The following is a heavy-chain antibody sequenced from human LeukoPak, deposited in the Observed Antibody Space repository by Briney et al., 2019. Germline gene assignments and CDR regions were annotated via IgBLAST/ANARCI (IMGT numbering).Heavy chain of an antibody. J-gene: IGHJ4*02. D-gene: IGHD3-22*01. CDR1: GFTFSSYE. CDR2: ISSSGSTI. Sequence: GGSLRLSCAASGFTFSSYEMNWVRQAPGKGLEWVSYISSSGSTIYYANSVKGRFTISRDNAKNSLYLQMNSLRAEDTAVYYCASYPRDSSGRSPYYFDYWGQGTLVTVSS. CDR3: ASYPRDSSGRSPYYFDY. V-gene: IGHV3-48*03.